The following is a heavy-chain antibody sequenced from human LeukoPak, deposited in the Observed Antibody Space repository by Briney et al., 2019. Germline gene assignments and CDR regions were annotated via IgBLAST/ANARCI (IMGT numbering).Heavy chain of an antibody. J-gene: IGHJ6*03. CDR2: INPNSGGT. Sequence: GASVKVSCKASRYTFTDYYIHWVRQAPGQGLEWMGWINPNSGGTNYAQKFQGRVTMTRDTSISTAYMELSSLRSEDTAVYYCARGRTSPYYYYYYMDVWGKGTTVTVSS. V-gene: IGHV1-2*02. CDR1: RYTFTDYY. CDR3: ARGRTSPYYYYYYMDV.